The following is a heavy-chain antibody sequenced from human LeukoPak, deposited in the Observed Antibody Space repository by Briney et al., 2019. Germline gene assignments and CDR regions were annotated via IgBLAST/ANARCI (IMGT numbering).Heavy chain of an antibody. J-gene: IGHJ3*02. V-gene: IGHV1-24*01. D-gene: IGHD3-22*01. CDR3: ATDPYYYDSSGYPREDAFDI. Sequence: ASVKVSCKVSGYTLTELSMHWVRQAPGKGLEWMGGFDPEDGETIYAQKFQGRVTMTEDTSTDTAYMELSSLRSEDTAVYYCATDPYYYDSSGYPREDAFDIWGQGTMVTVSS. CDR2: FDPEDGET. CDR1: GYTLTELS.